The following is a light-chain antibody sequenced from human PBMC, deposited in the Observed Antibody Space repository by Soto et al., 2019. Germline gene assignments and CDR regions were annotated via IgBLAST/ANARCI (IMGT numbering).Light chain of an antibody. Sequence: DIQMTQSPSTLSASIGDRVTITCRASQSISTWLAWYQQKPGKAPKVLIYDGSRLESGVPSRFRGSGSGTEFTLTISSPQPDDFAASYCQQYNYLFGHATKVEIK. V-gene: IGKV1-5*01. J-gene: IGKJ1*01. CDR1: QSISTW. CDR2: DGS. CDR3: QQYNYL.